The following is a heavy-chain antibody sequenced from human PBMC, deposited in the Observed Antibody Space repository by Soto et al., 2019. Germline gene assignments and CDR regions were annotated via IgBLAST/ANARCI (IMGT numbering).Heavy chain of an antibody. V-gene: IGHV4-61*01. J-gene: IGHJ6*02. CDR3: ARVLRGAEYACGLDV. CDR1: GDSVISVRYF. Sequence: QVQLQESGPGLVKPSETLSLACSVSGDSVISVRYFWSWIRQPPGKELEWIGHIYDNGGTSYNPSLESRVTISIDTSQNQFSLKLRTLTAADTAVYYCARVLRGAEYACGLDVWGQGTTVTVSS. CDR2: IYDNGGT. D-gene: IGHD2-2*01.